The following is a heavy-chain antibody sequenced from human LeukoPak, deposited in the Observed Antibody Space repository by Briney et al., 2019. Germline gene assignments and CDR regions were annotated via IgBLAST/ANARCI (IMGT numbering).Heavy chain of an antibody. V-gene: IGHV1-2*02. D-gene: IGHD3-10*01. Sequence: GASVTVSCKASGYTFTGYYMHWVRQSSGQGLEWMGWIHPNSGGTDYAQKFQGRVTMTRDTSISTAYMELSRLRSDDTAVYYCARRITNYDGSGSLDYWGQGTLVTVSS. CDR2: IHPNSGGT. CDR3: ARRITNYDGSGSLDY. CDR1: GYTFTGYY. J-gene: IGHJ4*02.